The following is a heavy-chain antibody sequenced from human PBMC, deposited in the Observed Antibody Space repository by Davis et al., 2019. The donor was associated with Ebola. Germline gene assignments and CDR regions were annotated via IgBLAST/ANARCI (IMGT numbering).Heavy chain of an antibody. D-gene: IGHD6-13*01. Sequence: PGGSLRLSCAASGFTFSSYSMNWVRQAPGKGLEWVAVISYDGSNKYYADSVKGRFTISRDNSKNTLYLQMNSLRAEDTAVYYCASGLVLAAAIDYWGQGTLVTVSS. CDR2: ISYDGSNK. CDR1: GFTFSSYS. J-gene: IGHJ4*02. CDR3: ASGLVLAAAIDY. V-gene: IGHV3-30*03.